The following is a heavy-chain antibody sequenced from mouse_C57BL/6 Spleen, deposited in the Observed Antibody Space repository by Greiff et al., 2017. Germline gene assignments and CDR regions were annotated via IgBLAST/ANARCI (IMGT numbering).Heavy chain of an antibody. D-gene: IGHD2-1*01. V-gene: IGHV1-69*01. CDR1: GYTFTSYW. J-gene: IGHJ2*01. CDR3: ARSDRDLLTYY. Sequence: QVQLQQPGAELVMPGASVKLSCKASGYTFTSYWMHWVKQRPGQGLEWIGEIDPSDSYTNYNQKFKGKSTLTVDKSSSTAYMQLSSLTSEDSAVDYCARSDRDLLTYYWGQGTTLTVAS. CDR2: IDPSDSYT.